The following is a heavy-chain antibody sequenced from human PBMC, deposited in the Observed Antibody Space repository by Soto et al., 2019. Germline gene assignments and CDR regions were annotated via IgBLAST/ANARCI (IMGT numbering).Heavy chain of an antibody. D-gene: IGHD3-22*01. CDR1: GFTFSSYA. J-gene: IGHJ4*02. V-gene: IGHV3-23*01. CDR2: ISGGGGST. Sequence: GGSLRLSCAASGFTFSSYAVSWVRQAPGKGLEWVSGISGGGGSTYFADSVKGRFTISRDNSKNTLYLQMNSLRAEDTAVYFCAKGSVVTYLGYWSQGTLVTVSS. CDR3: AKGSVVTYLGY.